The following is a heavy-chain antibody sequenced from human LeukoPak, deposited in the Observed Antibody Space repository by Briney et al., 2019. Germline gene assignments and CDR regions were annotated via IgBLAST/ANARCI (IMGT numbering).Heavy chain of an antibody. CDR1: GYTFTSYD. D-gene: IGHD5-18*01. CDR2: VNPNSGNT. Sequence: ASVKVSCKASGYTFTSYDINWVRQATGQGLEWMGWVNPNSGNTGYAQKFQGRVTMTRNTSISTAYMELGSLRSEDTAVYYCARSGYIYGYLPDYYYYYHMDVWGKGTTVTVSS. J-gene: IGHJ6*03. V-gene: IGHV1-8*01. CDR3: ARSGYIYGYLPDYYYYYHMDV.